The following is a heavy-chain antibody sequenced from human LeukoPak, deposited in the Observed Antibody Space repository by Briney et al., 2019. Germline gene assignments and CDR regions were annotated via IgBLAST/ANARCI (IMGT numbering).Heavy chain of an antibody. CDR2: IYYSGST. CDR1: GGSFSSHY. Sequence: SETLSLTCAVYGGSFSSHYWSWIRQPPGKGLEWIGYIYYSGSTNYNPSLKSRVTISVDTSKNQFSLKLSPVTAADTAVYYCARALRYYYDSSGYTYYFDYWGQGTLVTVSS. J-gene: IGHJ4*02. V-gene: IGHV4-59*11. CDR3: ARALRYYYDSSGYTYYFDY. D-gene: IGHD3-22*01.